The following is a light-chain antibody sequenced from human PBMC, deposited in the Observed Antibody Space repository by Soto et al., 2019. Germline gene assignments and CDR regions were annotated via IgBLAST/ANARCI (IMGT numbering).Light chain of an antibody. CDR1: QSLDKNN. J-gene: IGKJ1*01. CDR3: HHYANSIWT. CDR2: GAS. V-gene: IGKV3-20*01. Sequence: EIVLTQSPGTLSLSPGERVTLSCWASQSLDKNNLVWYQQKPGQSPRLLIYGASRRATGVPDRISGSGSRTDFTLNMSRLEAEDFAVYYCHHYANSIWTFGQGTKVEIK.